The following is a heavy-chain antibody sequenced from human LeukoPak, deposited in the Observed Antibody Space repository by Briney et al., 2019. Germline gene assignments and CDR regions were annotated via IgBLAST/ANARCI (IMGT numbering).Heavy chain of an antibody. Sequence: GGSLRLSCAASGFSFSDYAMSWVRQAPGKGLEWVSAITGPGEGTWYADSVQGRFTTSRDNSKNTLYLQMNSLRAEDTAVYFCAKRMYGWYQIDYLGQGTLVTVSS. CDR1: GFSFSDYA. CDR3: AKRMYGWYQIDY. D-gene: IGHD6-19*01. CDR2: ITGPGEGT. J-gene: IGHJ4*02. V-gene: IGHV3-23*01.